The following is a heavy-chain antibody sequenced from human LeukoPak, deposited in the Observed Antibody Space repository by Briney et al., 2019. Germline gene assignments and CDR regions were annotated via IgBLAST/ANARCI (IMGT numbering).Heavy chain of an antibody. J-gene: IGHJ4*02. V-gene: IGHV4-39*01. CDR3: ARRGIQLFPYYFDY. D-gene: IGHD5-18*01. CDR1: GGSISSSSYY. CDR2: IYYSGST. Sequence: PSETLSLTCTVSGGSISSSSYYWGWIRQPPGKGLEWIGSIYYSGSTYYNPSLKSRVTISVDTSKNQFSLKLSSVTAADTAVYYCARRGIQLFPYYFDYWGQGTLVAVSS.